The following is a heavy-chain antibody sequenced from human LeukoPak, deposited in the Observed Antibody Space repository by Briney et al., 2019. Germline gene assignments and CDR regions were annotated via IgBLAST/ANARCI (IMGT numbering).Heavy chain of an antibody. CDR2: ISSRSTTT. CDR3: ARQNSGYDY. Sequence: GGSLRLSCAASGFTLSNYNMNWVRQAPGKGLEWVSYISSRSTTTYYADSVQGRFTISRDNAKNSLYLQMNSLRDEDTAVYYCARQNSGYDYWGQGALVTVSS. D-gene: IGHD5-12*01. J-gene: IGHJ4*02. CDR1: GFTLSNYN. V-gene: IGHV3-48*02.